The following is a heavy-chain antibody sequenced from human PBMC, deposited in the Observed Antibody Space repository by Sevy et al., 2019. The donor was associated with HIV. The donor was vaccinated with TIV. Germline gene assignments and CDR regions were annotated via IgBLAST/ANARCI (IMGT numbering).Heavy chain of an antibody. D-gene: IGHD1-26*01. V-gene: IGHV4-61*02. CDR3: ASDGIRRDYYHGMDV. CDR2: IYTSGRN. CDR1: GDSISSGNHW. Sequence: SETLSLTCTVSGDSISSGNHWWSWIRQPAGKGLEWIGRIYTSGRNIYNPVLRSRVTMSVDTYTNQFFLNLNSVTAADTAVYYGASDGIRRDYYHGMDVWGQGTTVTVSS. J-gene: IGHJ6*02.